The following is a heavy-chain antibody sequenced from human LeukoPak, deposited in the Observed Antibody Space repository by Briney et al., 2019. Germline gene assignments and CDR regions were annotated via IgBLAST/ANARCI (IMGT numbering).Heavy chain of an antibody. CDR3: ARSTPADIVVVPAAIDYFDY. V-gene: IGHV1-69*05. J-gene: IGHJ4*02. Sequence: SVKVSRKASGGTFSSYAISWVRQAPGQGLEWMGRIIPIFGTANYAQKFQGRVTITTDESTSTAYMELSSLRSEDTAVYYRARSTPADIVVVPAAIDYFDYWGQGTLVTVSS. D-gene: IGHD2-2*02. CDR1: GGTFSSYA. CDR2: IIPIFGTA.